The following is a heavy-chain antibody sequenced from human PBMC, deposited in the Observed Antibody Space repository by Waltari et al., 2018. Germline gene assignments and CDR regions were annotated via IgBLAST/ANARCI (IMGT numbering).Heavy chain of an antibody. D-gene: IGHD3-22*01. V-gene: IGHV4-38-2*01. CDR2: IYHSGST. CDR3: ASSGHYYDSSGYHDY. CDR1: GYSISSGYY. Sequence: QVQLQESGPGLVKPSETLSLTCAVSGYSISSGYYWGWIRQPPGKGLEWIGSIYHSGSTYYNPSLKSRVTISVDTSKNQFSLKLSSVTAADTAVYYCASSGHYYDSSGYHDYWGQGTLVTVSS. J-gene: IGHJ4*02.